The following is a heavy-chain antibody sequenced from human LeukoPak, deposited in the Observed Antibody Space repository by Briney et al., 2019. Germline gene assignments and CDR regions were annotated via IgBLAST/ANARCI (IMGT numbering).Heavy chain of an antibody. CDR1: GYTFCRYA. CDR3: AKDGRVVAATTRYNWFDP. V-gene: IGHV3-23*01. D-gene: IGHD2-15*01. J-gene: IGHJ5*02. Sequence: GGALRLSCAASGYTFCRYAMSWVRQAPGKGLEWGSPISGSGGTTYYADSVKGRFTISRDNSKNTLFLQMNSLRAEDTAVYYCAKDGRVVAATTRYNWFDPWGQGALVPVST. CDR2: ISGSGGTT.